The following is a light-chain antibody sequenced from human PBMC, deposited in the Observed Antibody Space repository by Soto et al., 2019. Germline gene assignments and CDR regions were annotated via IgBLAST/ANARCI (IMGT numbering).Light chain of an antibody. Sequence: EIVLTQSPGTLSLSPGDRATLSCRASQSVGSSYVAWYQQKPGQAPRLLIYGASSRATGIPDRFSGSGSGTDFTLTISRLEPDDLAVYYCQQYGSPPFTFGPGTTVDIK. J-gene: IGKJ3*01. V-gene: IGKV3-20*01. CDR1: QSVGSSY. CDR3: QQYGSPPFT. CDR2: GAS.